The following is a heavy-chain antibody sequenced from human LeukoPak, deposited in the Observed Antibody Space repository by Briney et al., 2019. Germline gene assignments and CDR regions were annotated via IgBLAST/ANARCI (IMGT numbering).Heavy chain of an antibody. D-gene: IGHD5-24*01. Sequence: GRSLRLSCAASGFTFSSFGMHWVRQAPGKGLEWVAVISYDGSNKYYADSVKGRFTISRDNSKNTLYLQMNSLRAEDTAVYYCARWLQSNWFDPWGQGTLVTVSS. CDR1: GFTFSSFG. V-gene: IGHV3-30*19. CDR3: ARWLQSNWFDP. J-gene: IGHJ5*02. CDR2: ISYDGSNK.